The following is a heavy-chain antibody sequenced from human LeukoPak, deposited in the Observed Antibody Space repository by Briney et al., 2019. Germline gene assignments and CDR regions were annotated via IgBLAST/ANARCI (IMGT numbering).Heavy chain of an antibody. CDR3: ARVVVATVSWFDP. D-gene: IGHD2-15*01. Sequence: ASVKVSCKASGGTFSSYAISWVRQAPGQGLEWMGRIIPILGIANYAQKFQGRVTITADKSTSTAYMELSSLRSEDTAVYYCARVVVATVSWFDPWGQGTRVTVSS. J-gene: IGHJ5*02. CDR2: IIPILGIA. V-gene: IGHV1-69*04. CDR1: GGTFSSYA.